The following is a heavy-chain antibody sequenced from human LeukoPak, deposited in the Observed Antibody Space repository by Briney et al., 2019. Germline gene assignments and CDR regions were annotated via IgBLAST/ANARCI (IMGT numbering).Heavy chain of an antibody. V-gene: IGHV3-7*01. Sequence: GGSLRLSCVVSGITFSSYAMNWVRQAPGKGLEWVANIKQDGSEKYYVDSVKGRFTISRDNAKNSLYLQMNSLRAEDTAVYYCARDPRPYSSWSYYFDYWGQGTLVTVSS. J-gene: IGHJ4*02. CDR2: IKQDGSEK. CDR1: GITFSSYA. D-gene: IGHD6-13*01. CDR3: ARDPRPYSSWSYYFDY.